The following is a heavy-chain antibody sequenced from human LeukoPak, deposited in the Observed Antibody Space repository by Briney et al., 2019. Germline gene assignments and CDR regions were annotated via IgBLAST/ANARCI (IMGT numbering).Heavy chain of an antibody. V-gene: IGHV3-30*18. CDR2: ISCDGSNK. D-gene: IGHD2-15*01. J-gene: IGHJ6*02. CDR1: GFTFSSYG. CDR3: AKTAHCSGGSCPYQYYYGMDV. Sequence: GGSLRLSCAASGFTFSSYGMHWVRQAPGKGLEWVAVISCDGSNKYYADSVKGRFTISRDNSKNTLYLQMNSLRAEDTAVFYCAKTAHCSGGSCPYQYYYGMDVWGQGTTVTVSS.